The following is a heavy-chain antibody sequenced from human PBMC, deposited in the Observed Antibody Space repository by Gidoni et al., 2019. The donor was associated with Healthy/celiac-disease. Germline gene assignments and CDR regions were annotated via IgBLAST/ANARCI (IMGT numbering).Heavy chain of an antibody. D-gene: IGHD1-1*01. Sequence: EVQLVESGGGLVQPGGSLKLSCAASGFTFSGSAMHWVRQASGKGLEWVGRIRSKANSYATAYAASVKVRFTISRDDSKNTAYLQMNSLKTEDTAVYYCTSFRTGHNLDYWGQGTLVTVSS. CDR2: IRSKANSYAT. J-gene: IGHJ4*02. CDR3: TSFRTGHNLDY. V-gene: IGHV3-73*02. CDR1: GFTFSGSA.